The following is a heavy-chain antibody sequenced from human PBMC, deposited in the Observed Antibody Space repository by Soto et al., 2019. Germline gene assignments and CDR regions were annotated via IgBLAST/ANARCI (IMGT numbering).Heavy chain of an antibody. V-gene: IGHV3-9*01. D-gene: IGHD5-12*01. J-gene: IGHJ4*02. Sequence: GGSLRLSCAASGFTFDDYAMHWVRQAPGKGLEWVSGINWDRSSIGYADSVKGRFTISRDNSKNTLYLQMNSLRAEDTAVYYCARELENGYDSPGYWGQGTLVTVSS. CDR2: INWDRSSI. CDR1: GFTFDDYA. CDR3: ARELENGYDSPGY.